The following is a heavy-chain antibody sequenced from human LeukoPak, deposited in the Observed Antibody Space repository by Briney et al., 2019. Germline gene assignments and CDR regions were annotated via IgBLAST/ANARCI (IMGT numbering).Heavy chain of an antibody. J-gene: IGHJ6*02. D-gene: IGHD2-2*01. Sequence: WASVKVSCKASGYTFTSYDINWVRRATGQGLEWMGWMNPNSGNTGYAQKFQGRVTMTRNTSISTAYMELSSLRSEDTAVYYCVRDRGTCSSASCPHYYYGMDVWGQGTTVTVS. CDR1: GYTFTSYD. CDR3: VRDRGTCSSASCPHYYYGMDV. CDR2: MNPNSGNT. V-gene: IGHV1-8*01.